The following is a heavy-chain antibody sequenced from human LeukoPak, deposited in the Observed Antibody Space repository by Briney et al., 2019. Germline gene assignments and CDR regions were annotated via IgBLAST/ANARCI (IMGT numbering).Heavy chain of an antibody. Sequence: GGSLRLSCAASGFTFSDYYMSWLRQAPGKGLEWVSYISGNSNAIYYADSVKGRFTISRDNSKNTLYLQMNSLRAEDTAVYYCANEAAAGNLDYWGQGTLVTVSS. V-gene: IGHV3-11*04. CDR3: ANEAAAGNLDY. CDR1: GFTFSDYY. J-gene: IGHJ4*02. D-gene: IGHD6-13*01. CDR2: ISGNSNAI.